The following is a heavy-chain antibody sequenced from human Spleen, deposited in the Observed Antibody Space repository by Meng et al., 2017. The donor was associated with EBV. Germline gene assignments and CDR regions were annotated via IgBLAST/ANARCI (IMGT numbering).Heavy chain of an antibody. CDR2: IYDTDTT. V-gene: IGHV4-39*01. Sequence: QVQLQESGPGLVKPSGXLALICXVSSGSISISSHYCDWIRPPPGKGLEWIGTIYDTDTTYYNPSLKSRVTISVDTSRNQFSLKLTSVAAADTAVYYCARQGITMVRGVMNNWFDSWGQGTLGTVAS. J-gene: IGHJ5*01. CDR3: ARQGITMVRGVMNNWFDS. CDR1: SGSISISSHY. D-gene: IGHD3-10*01.